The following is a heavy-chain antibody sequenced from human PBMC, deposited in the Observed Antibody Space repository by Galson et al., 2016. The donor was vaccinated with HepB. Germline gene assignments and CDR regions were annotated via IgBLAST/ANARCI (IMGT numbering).Heavy chain of an antibody. CDR3: ARGHGDYFPANYFNY. CDR2: IYYSGST. D-gene: IGHD4-17*01. V-gene: IGHV4-39*01. J-gene: IGHJ4*02. Sequence: GGSISSSSYYWGWIRQPPGKGLEWIGSIYYSGSTYYNPSLRSRVTISVDTSKNQFSLRLSSVTAADTAVYYCARGHGDYFPANYFNYWGQGTLVTVSS. CDR1: GGSISSSSYY.